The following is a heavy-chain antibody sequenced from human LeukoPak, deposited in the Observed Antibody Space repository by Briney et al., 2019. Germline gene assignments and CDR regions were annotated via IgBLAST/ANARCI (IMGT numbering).Heavy chain of an antibody. Sequence: GGSLRLSCAASGFTFSSYAMSWVRQAPGKGLEWVAFIRYDGSNKYYADSVKGRFTISRDNSKNTLYLQMNSLRAEDTAVYYCAKDRYGTIWFGETLPSLGVDYWGQGTLVTVSS. V-gene: IGHV3-30*02. CDR3: AKDRYGTIWFGETLPSLGVDY. CDR1: GFTFSSYA. CDR2: IRYDGSNK. D-gene: IGHD3-10*01. J-gene: IGHJ4*02.